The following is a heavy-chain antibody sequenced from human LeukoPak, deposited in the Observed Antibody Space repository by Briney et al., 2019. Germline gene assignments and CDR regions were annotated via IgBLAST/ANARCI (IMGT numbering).Heavy chain of an antibody. CDR1: DFTFSSCE. CDR2: ISSCGSTI. D-gene: IGHD2-2*01. CDR3: ARGFFCSSNTCSLYNWFDP. Sequence: PGWSLRLSCAAPDFTFSSCEINIVREAPRKRLEWASSISSCGSTIYYADSVKGRFTISRDNAKNSLYLQMNSLRAEDTAVYYCARGFFCSSNTCSLYNWFDPWGQGTLVIVSS. V-gene: IGHV3-48*03. J-gene: IGHJ5*02.